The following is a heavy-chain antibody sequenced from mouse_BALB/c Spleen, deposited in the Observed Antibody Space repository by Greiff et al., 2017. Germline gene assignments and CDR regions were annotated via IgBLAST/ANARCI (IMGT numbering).Heavy chain of an antibody. Sequence: EVQRVESGGGLVKPGGSLKLSCAASGFTFSDYYMYWVRQTPEKRLEWVATISDGGSYTYYPDSVKGRFTISRDNAKNNLYLQMSSLKSEDTAMYYCARVGSGFAYWGQGTLVTVSA. CDR2: ISDGGSYT. D-gene: IGHD3-1*01. V-gene: IGHV5-4*02. CDR1: GFTFSDYY. J-gene: IGHJ3*01. CDR3: ARVGSGFAY.